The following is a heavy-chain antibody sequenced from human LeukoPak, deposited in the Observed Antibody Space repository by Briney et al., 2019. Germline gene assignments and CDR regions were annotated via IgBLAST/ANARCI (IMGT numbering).Heavy chain of an antibody. Sequence: SETLSLTCTVSGGSVSSGSYYWSWIRQPPGKGLEWIGYIYYSGSTNYNPSLKSRVTISVDTSKNQFSLKLSSVTAAGTAVYYFAREGAAAACTEPHFDYWGQGTLVNGSS. CDR1: GGSVSSGSYY. D-gene: IGHD6-13*01. V-gene: IGHV4-61*01. CDR3: AREGAAAACTEPHFDY. J-gene: IGHJ4*02. CDR2: IYYSGST.